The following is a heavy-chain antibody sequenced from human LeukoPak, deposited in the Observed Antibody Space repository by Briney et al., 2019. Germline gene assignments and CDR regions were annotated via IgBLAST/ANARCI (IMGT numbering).Heavy chain of an antibody. Sequence: PGRSLRLSCAASGFTFSTYGMHWVRQAPGKGLEWVAVIWYVRSNKNYADSVKGRFTVSRDNSKNTLYLQISSLRSEDTAVYYCAREGEATKFCSSSSCIPDFWGQGTLVTVSS. CDR1: GFTFSTYG. D-gene: IGHD2-2*01. CDR2: IWYVRSNK. V-gene: IGHV3-33*01. J-gene: IGHJ4*02. CDR3: AREGEATKFCSSSSCIPDF.